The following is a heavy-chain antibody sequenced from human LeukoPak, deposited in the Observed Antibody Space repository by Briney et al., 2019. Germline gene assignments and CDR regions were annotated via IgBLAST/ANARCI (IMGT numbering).Heavy chain of an antibody. V-gene: IGHV3-7*01. CDR1: GFNFSTYW. Sequence: GGSLRLSCAASGFNFSTYWMSWVRQAPGKGLEWVANIKQDGSENYYLDSVKGRFTISRDNANNSLYLQMNSLRAEDTAVYYCARVSSRAFDIWGQGTMVTVSS. J-gene: IGHJ3*02. D-gene: IGHD2/OR15-2a*01. CDR2: IKQDGSEN. CDR3: ARVSSRAFDI.